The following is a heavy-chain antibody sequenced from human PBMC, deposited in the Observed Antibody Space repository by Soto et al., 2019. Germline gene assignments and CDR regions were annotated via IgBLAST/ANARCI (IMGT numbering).Heavy chain of an antibody. V-gene: IGHV3-23*01. CDR1: GFTFSSYA. Sequence: GGSLRLSCAASGFTFSSYAMSWVRQAPGKGLEWVSAISGSGGSTYYADSVKGRFTISRDNSKNTLYLQMNSLRAEDTAVYYCAKAGYCTNGVCYMDYYYYGMDVWGQGTTVTVSS. J-gene: IGHJ6*02. CDR3: AKAGYCTNGVCYMDYYYYGMDV. D-gene: IGHD2-8*01. CDR2: ISGSGGST.